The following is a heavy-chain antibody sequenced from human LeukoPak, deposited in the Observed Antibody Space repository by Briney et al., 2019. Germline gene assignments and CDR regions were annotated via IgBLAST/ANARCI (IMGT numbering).Heavy chain of an antibody. CDR1: GFSFSSHG. V-gene: IGHV3-23*01. J-gene: IGHJ4*02. CDR3: AHGAMYQLDY. Sequence: GGSLRLSCAASGFSFSSHGMSWVRQAPGKGLEWVSGIIGGAGSTYYADSVKGRFTISGDNSKNTLFLQMNSLRAEDTAVYYCAHGAMYQLDYWGQGTLVTVSS. CDR2: IIGGAGST. D-gene: IGHD2-2*01.